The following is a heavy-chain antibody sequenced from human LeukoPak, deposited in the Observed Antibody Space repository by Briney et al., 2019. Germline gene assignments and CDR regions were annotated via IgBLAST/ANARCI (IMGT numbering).Heavy chain of an antibody. CDR1: GFTFSSYA. CDR3: ARERLNSSGWYIHPDAFDI. J-gene: IGHJ3*02. CDR2: ISYDGSNK. D-gene: IGHD6-19*01. V-gene: IGHV3-30*04. Sequence: SGGSLRLSCAASGFTFSSYAMRWVRQAPGKGLEWVAVISYDGSNKYYADSVKGRFTISRDNSKNTLYLQMNSLRAEDTAVYYCARERLNSSGWYIHPDAFDIWGQGTMVTVSS.